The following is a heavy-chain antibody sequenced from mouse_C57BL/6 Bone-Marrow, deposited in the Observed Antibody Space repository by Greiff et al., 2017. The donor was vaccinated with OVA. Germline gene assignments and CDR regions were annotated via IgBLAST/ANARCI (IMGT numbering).Heavy chain of an antibody. CDR2: IYPGKSDT. CDR1: GYTFTSYW. CDR3: TRLPKLYAMDY. J-gene: IGHJ4*01. Sequence: EVQLQQSGTVLARPGASVKMSCKTSGYTFTSYWMHWVKQRPGQGLEWIGAIYPGKSDTSYNQKVKGKAKLTAVTSASTAYMELSSLTNEDSAVDYCTRLPKLYAMDYWGQGTSVTVSS. V-gene: IGHV1-5*01.